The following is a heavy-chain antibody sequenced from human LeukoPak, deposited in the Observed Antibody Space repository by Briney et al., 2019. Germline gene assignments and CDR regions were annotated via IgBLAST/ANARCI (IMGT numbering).Heavy chain of an antibody. Sequence: KNGESLKISCKGSGYSFTSYWIGWVRQMPGKGLEWMGIIYPGDSDTRYSPSFQGQVTISADKSISTAYLQWSSLKASDTAMYYCVRKKGSIVVVPAAFPPMGYFDYWGQGTLVTVSS. J-gene: IGHJ4*02. D-gene: IGHD2-2*01. CDR2: IYPGDSDT. CDR1: GYSFTSYW. V-gene: IGHV5-51*01. CDR3: VRKKGSIVVVPAAFPPMGYFDY.